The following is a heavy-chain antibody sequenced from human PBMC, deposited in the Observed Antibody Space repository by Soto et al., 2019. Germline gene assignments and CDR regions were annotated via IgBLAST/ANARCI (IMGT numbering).Heavy chain of an antibody. V-gene: IGHV3-53*01. J-gene: IGHJ6*02. CDR3: VREGVVLEDPGYYYTGMDV. Sequence: EVQLVESGGGLIQPGGSLRLSCAASGLTVSSNFMTWVRQAPGKGLEWVSVMFSGGHTEYADSVKGRFTILRDSSKNTVFLPMNSLSAEDTAMYYCVREGVVLEDPGYYYTGMDVWGQGTAVTVSS. CDR2: MFSGGHT. D-gene: IGHD3-3*01. CDR1: GLTVSSNF.